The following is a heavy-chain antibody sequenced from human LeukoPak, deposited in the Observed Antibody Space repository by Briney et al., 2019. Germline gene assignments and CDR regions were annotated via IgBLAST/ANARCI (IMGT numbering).Heavy chain of an antibody. V-gene: IGHV3-30*01. CDR1: GFTFSSYA. CDR3: ARDPATYYYYMDV. CDR2: ISYDGSNK. Sequence: GRSLRLSCAASGFTFSSYAMHWVRQAPGKGLDWLAVISYDGSNKYYADSVKGRFTISRDNSKTTLYLQMNSLRAEDTAVYYCARDPATYYYYMDVWGKGTTVTVSS. D-gene: IGHD5-12*01. J-gene: IGHJ6*03.